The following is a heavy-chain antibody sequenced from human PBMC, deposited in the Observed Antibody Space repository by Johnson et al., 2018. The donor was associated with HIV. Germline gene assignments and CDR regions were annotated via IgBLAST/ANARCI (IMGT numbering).Heavy chain of an antibody. V-gene: IGHV3-53*01. Sequence: VQLVESGGGLIQPGGSLRLSCAASGFTVSSNYMSWVRQAPGKGLEWVSVIYSGGSTYYADSVKGRLNSSRDNYKNTQYLQMNSLRDEDTAVYYCAREVAGDYGDSPGAFDIWGQGTMVTVSS. CDR2: IYSGGST. D-gene: IGHD4-17*01. J-gene: IGHJ3*02. CDR1: GFTVSSNY. CDR3: AREVAGDYGDSPGAFDI.